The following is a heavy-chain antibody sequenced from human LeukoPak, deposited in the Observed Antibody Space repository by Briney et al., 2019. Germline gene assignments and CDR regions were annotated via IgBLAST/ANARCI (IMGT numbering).Heavy chain of an antibody. D-gene: IGHD2-2*02. J-gene: IGHJ4*02. V-gene: IGHV4-4*02. CDR1: GGSISSSNW. CDR2: IYHCGST. CDR3: ARAPPYCSSTSCYTPAPFDY. Sequence: SETLSLTCAVFGGSISSSNWWTWVRQPPGKGLEWIEEIYHCGSTNYNPSLKSRVTISVDTSKNQFSLKLSSVTAADTAVYYCARAPPYCSSTSCYTPAPFDYWGQGTLVTVSS.